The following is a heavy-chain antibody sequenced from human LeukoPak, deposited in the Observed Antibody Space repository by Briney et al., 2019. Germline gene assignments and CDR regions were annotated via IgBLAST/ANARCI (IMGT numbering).Heavy chain of an antibody. J-gene: IGHJ4*02. CDR3: ARLFFGDDY. V-gene: IGHV4-4*02. Sequence: PSETLSLTCAVSGGSITSTNWWSWVRQPPGKGLEWIGEIYHSGSTNYNPSLKSRVTISVDRSKNQFSLKLISVTAADTAVYYCARLFFGDDYWGQGTLVTVSS. CDR2: IYHSGST. D-gene: IGHD3-10*01. CDR1: GGSITSTNW.